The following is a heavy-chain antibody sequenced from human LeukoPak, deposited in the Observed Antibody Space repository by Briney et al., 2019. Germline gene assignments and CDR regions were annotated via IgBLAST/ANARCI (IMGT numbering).Heavy chain of an antibody. J-gene: IGHJ6*02. Sequence: SVKVSCKASGYTFTGYYMHWVRQAPGQGLEWMGRIIPIRNTVNYAQKFQGRLTITAETSTSTAYMDLSSLRSEDTAVYYCATDRAEQQGVQLYYYFGMDVWGQGTTVTVSS. CDR1: GYTFTGYY. V-gene: IGHV1-69*08. CDR2: IIPIRNTV. CDR3: ATDRAEQQGVQLYYYFGMDV. D-gene: IGHD5-24*01.